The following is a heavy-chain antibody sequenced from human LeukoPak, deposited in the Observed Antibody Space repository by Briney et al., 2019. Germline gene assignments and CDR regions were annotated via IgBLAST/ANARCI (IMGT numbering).Heavy chain of an antibody. CDR1: GCTFTGYY. J-gene: IGHJ5*02. Sequence: ASVKVSCKASGCTFTGYYMHWVRQAPGQGLEWMGRINPNGGGTNYAQKFQGRVTMTRDTSISTAYMELSRLRSDDTAVYYCARDLYDSSGYYLNWFDPWGQGTLVTVSS. CDR2: INPNGGGT. CDR3: ARDLYDSSGYYLNWFDP. V-gene: IGHV1-2*06. D-gene: IGHD3-22*01.